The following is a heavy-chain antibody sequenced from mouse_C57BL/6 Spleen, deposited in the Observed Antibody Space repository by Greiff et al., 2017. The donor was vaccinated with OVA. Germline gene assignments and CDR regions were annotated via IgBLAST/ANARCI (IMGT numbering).Heavy chain of an antibody. CDR3: AREDYGSSYGGYYAMDY. Sequence: EVKVVESGGGLVKPGGSLKLSCAASGFTFSSYAMSWVRQTPEKRLEWVATISDGGSYTYSPDNVKGRFTISSDNAKNNLYLQMSHLQSEDTAMYYCAREDYGSSYGGYYAMDYWGQGTSVTVSS. D-gene: IGHD1-1*01. CDR1: GFTFSSYA. CDR2: ISDGGSYT. J-gene: IGHJ4*01. V-gene: IGHV5-4*01.